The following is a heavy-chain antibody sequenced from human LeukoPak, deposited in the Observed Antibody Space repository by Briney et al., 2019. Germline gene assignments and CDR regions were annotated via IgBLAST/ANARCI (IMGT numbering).Heavy chain of an antibody. CDR1: GFTFINYG. D-gene: IGHD4/OR15-4a*01. J-gene: IGHJ4*02. CDR2: ISGSGGST. CDR3: ARRAGAYSHPYDY. V-gene: IGHV3-23*01. Sequence: PGGTLRLSCAASGFTFINYGMSWVRQAPGKGLEWVSAISGSGGSTYYADSVKGRFTISRDNSKNTLYLQMNSLRAEDTAVYYCARRAGAYSHPYDYWGPGTLVTVSS.